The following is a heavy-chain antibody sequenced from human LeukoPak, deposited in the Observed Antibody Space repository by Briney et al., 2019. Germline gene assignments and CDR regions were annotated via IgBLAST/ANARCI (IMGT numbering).Heavy chain of an antibody. J-gene: IGHJ4*02. CDR3: ARVHCSSTSCYVNPFDY. CDR2: ISAYNGNT. Sequence: ASVKVSCKASGYTFTSYGISWVRQAPGQGLEWMGWISAYNGNTNYAQKLQGRVTMTTDTSTSTAYMELRSLRSDDTAVYYCARVHCSSTSCYVNPFDYWGQGTLVTVSS. D-gene: IGHD2-2*01. CDR1: GYTFTSYG. V-gene: IGHV1-18*01.